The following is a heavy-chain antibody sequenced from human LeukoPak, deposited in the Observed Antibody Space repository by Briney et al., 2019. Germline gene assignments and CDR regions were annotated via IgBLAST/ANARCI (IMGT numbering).Heavy chain of an antibody. D-gene: IGHD3-9*01. CDR3: ANSAGDILTGYQKVDAFDI. CDR1: GFTFSSYA. Sequence: TGGSLRLSCAASGFTFSSYAMSWVRQAPGKVLEWVSAISGSGGSTYYADSVKGRFTISRDNSKNTLYLQMNSLRAEDTAVYYCANSAGDILTGYQKVDAFDIWGQGTMVTVSS. CDR2: ISGSGGST. J-gene: IGHJ3*02. V-gene: IGHV3-23*01.